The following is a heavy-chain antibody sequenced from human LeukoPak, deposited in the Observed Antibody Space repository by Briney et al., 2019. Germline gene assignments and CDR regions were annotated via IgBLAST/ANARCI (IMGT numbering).Heavy chain of an antibody. Sequence: GGSLRLSCTASGFTFGDYAMSWFRQAPGEGLEWVGFIRSKAYGGTTEYAASVKGRFTISRDDSKSIAYLQMNSLKTEDTAVYYCTRDPPYCGGDCYSGDWGQGTLVTVSS. CDR3: TRDPPYCGGDCYSGD. D-gene: IGHD2-21*02. J-gene: IGHJ4*02. CDR2: IRSKAYGGTT. CDR1: GFTFGDYA. V-gene: IGHV3-49*03.